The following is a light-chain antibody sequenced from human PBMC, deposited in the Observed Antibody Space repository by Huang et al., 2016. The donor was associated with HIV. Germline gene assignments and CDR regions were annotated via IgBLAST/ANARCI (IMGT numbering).Light chain of an antibody. CDR1: QSISND. Sequence: EIVLTQSPATLSLSPGERATLSCRASQSISNDLAWYQQKPGQAPRLLIYDASNRATGIPARFSGSGSGTDFTLTISSLEPEDFAVYYCQQRTRTFGGGTKVEIK. CDR2: DAS. V-gene: IGKV3-11*01. J-gene: IGKJ4*01. CDR3: QQRTRT.